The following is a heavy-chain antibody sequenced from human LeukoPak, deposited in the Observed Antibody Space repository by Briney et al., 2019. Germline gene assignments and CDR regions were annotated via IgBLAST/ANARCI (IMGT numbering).Heavy chain of an antibody. J-gene: IGHJ4*02. D-gene: IGHD5-18*01. CDR1: GFTFSSYW. Sequence: GGSLRLSCAASGFTFSSYWMHWVRHTPGKGLVWVSRIKGDGSSTSYADSVKGRFTISRDNAKNTLYLQMNSLRAEDSAVYYCARDGYSFGHDFDYWGQGTLVTVSS. V-gene: IGHV3-74*01. CDR3: ARDGYSFGHDFDY. CDR2: IKGDGSST.